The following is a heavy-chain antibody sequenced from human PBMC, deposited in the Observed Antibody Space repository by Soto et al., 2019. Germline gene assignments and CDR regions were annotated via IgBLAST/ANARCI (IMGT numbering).Heavy chain of an antibody. Sequence: PQQTLSLTCAISGESVASNSAAWNWIRQSPSRGLEWLGRTYYRSKWYNDYAVSVKSRITINPDTSKNQFSLQLNSVTPEDTAVYYCARGRYSYGANYYYSGMDVWGQGTTVTVSS. CDR2: TYYRSKWYN. V-gene: IGHV6-1*01. D-gene: IGHD5-18*01. CDR3: ARGRYSYGANYYYSGMDV. CDR1: GESVASNSAA. J-gene: IGHJ6*02.